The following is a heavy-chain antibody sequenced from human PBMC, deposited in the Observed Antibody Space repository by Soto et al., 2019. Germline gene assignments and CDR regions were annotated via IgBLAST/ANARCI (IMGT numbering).Heavy chain of an antibody. CDR3: AAVPGLRFLKLLPAYFDY. D-gene: IGHD3-3*01. CDR2: LVVGSGNT. Sequence: QMQVVQSGPEVKKPGTSVKVSCKTSGFMFTSSAVQWVRQARGQRLEWIGWLVVGSGNTHYAQHFQERVTLTRDMSTGTAYMELSSLRSEDTAVYYCAAVPGLRFLKLLPAYFDYWGQGTLVTVSS. CDR1: GFMFTSSA. V-gene: IGHV1-58*01. J-gene: IGHJ4*02.